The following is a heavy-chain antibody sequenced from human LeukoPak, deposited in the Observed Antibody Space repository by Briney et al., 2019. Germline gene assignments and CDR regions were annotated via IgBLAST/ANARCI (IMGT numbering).Heavy chain of an antibody. CDR1: GGTFSSYA. D-gene: IGHD3-9*01. J-gene: IGHJ6*03. Sequence: GASVKVSCKASGGTFSSYAISWVRQATGQGLEWMGWMNPNSGNTGYAQKFQGRVTMTRNTSISTAYMELSSLRSEDTAVYYCARGERGEIRYFDWLQFGLNYYYYYMDVWGKGTTVTISS. CDR2: MNPNSGNT. CDR3: ARGERGEIRYFDWLQFGLNYYYYYMDV. V-gene: IGHV1-8*02.